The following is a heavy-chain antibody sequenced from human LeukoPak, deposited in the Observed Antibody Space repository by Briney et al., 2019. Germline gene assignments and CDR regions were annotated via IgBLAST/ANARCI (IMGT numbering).Heavy chain of an antibody. D-gene: IGHD1-26*01. V-gene: IGHV3-74*01. CDR3: ARGGVVGATSFDY. Sequence: GGSLRLSCAASGFIFSSYWMHWVRQAPGKGLVWVSRINSDGSSTSYADSVKGRFTISRDNAKNTLYLQMNSLRAEDTAVYYCARGGVVGATSFDYWGQGTLVTVSS. J-gene: IGHJ4*02. CDR1: GFIFSSYW. CDR2: INSDGSST.